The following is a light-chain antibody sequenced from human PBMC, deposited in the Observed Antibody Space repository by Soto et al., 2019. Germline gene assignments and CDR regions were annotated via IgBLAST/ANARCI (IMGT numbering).Light chain of an antibody. V-gene: IGLV2-8*01. Sequence: QSALTQPPSASGSPGQSVTISCTGTSSDVGKYDYVSWYRQYPGKAPKLVIYEVSKRPAGVPDRLSGSKSGNTASLTVSGLQAEDEADYYCSSYAGSNNFVVFGGGTKLTVL. CDR2: EVS. CDR3: SSYAGSNNFVV. CDR1: SSDVGKYDY. J-gene: IGLJ2*01.